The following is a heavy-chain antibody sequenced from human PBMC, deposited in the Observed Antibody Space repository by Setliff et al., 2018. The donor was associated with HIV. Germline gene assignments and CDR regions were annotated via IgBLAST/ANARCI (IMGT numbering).Heavy chain of an antibody. Sequence: ASVKVSCKASGYTFTSFGISWVRQAPGQGLEWMGRISAYNGNTGYAQKFQGGVAMTRNTSISTAYMELSSLRSEDTAVYYCARGAWDSSGYYYWFDPWGQGTLVTVSS. V-gene: IGHV1-8*01. CDR2: ISAYNGNT. CDR3: ARGAWDSSGYYYWFDP. J-gene: IGHJ5*02. CDR1: GYTFTSFG. D-gene: IGHD3-22*01.